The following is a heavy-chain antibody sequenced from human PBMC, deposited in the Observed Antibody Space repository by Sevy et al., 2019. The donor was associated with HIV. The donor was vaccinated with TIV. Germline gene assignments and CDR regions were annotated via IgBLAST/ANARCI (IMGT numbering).Heavy chain of an antibody. J-gene: IGHJ6*03. CDR3: VRGPNCGVGGCQQISPYCLDV. D-gene: IGHD2-21*01. V-gene: IGHV3-72*01. CDR2: INNRPNRYTT. Sequence: GGSLRLSCAASGFAFSDHYVDWVRQAPGKGLEWVGRINNRPNRYTTEYAASVEGRFTISRDDSRHSLYLQMNSLKTEDSAVYYCVRGPNCGVGGCQQISPYCLDVWGIGATVTVSS. CDR1: GFAFSDHY.